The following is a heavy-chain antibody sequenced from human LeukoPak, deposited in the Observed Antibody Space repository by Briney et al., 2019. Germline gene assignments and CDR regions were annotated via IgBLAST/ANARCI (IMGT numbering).Heavy chain of an antibody. CDR1: GYTFTGYY. CDR2: INPSGGST. Sequence: AASVKVSCKASGYTFTGYYMHWVRQAPGQGLEWMGIINPSGGSTSYAQKFQGRVTMTRNMSTSTVYMELSSLRSEDTAVYYCARGGAYYYYMDVWGKGTTVTVSS. D-gene: IGHD1-26*01. V-gene: IGHV1-46*01. CDR3: ARGGAYYYYMDV. J-gene: IGHJ6*03.